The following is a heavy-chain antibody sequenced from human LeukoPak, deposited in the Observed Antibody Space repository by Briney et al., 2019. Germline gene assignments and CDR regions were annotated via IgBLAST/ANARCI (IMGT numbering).Heavy chain of an antibody. CDR3: ARDGPVVGATTRYYYGMVV. Sequence: ASVKVSCKASGYTFTSYYMHWVRQAPGQGLEWMGIINPSGGSTSYAQKFQGRVTMTRDTSTSTVYMELSSLRSEDTAVYYCARDGPVVGATTRYYYGMVVWGQGTTVTVSS. V-gene: IGHV1-46*01. CDR2: INPSGGST. D-gene: IGHD1-26*01. J-gene: IGHJ6*02. CDR1: GYTFTSYY.